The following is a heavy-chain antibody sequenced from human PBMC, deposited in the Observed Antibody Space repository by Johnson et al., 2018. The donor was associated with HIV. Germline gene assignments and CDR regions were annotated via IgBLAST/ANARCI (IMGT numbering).Heavy chain of an antibody. CDR3: AKETRDSRSAFDI. CDR2: ISYDGSHK. D-gene: IGHD4-11*01. CDR1: AFSFSNYP. J-gene: IGHJ3*02. V-gene: IGHV3-30*04. Sequence: QVQLVESGGGVVQPGRSLRLSCAASAFSFSNYPMHWVRQAPGKGLEWVAVISYDGSHKYSADFVKGRFTISRDTSKKSVFLQMNSLRPEDTAVYYCAKETRDSRSAFDIWGQGTLVTVSS.